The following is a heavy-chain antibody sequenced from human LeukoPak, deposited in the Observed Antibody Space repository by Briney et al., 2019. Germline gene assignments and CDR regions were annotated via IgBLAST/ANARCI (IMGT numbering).Heavy chain of an antibody. D-gene: IGHD6-13*01. J-gene: IGHJ3*02. CDR1: GYTFTGYY. V-gene: IGHV1-2*06. CDR2: INPNSGGT. CDR3: ARAAAGTMGAFDI. Sequence: ASVKVSCKASGYTFTGYYMHWVRQAPGQGLEWMGRINPNSGGTNYAQKFQGRVTMTRDTSISTAYMVLSRLRSDDTAVYYCARAAAGTMGAFDIWGQGTMVTVSS.